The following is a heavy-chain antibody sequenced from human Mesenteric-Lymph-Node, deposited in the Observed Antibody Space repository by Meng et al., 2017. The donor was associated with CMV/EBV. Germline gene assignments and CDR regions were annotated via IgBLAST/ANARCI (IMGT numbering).Heavy chain of an antibody. CDR3: ATDLEADYYDSSRYYPFDY. CDR1: GLTSGLTFSNYA. V-gene: IGHV3-23*01. J-gene: IGHJ4*02. D-gene: IGHD3-22*01. Sequence: GESLKISCAASGLTSGLTFSNYAMTWVRQAPGKGLEWVSGISGSGGGTHYADSVKGRFAISRDNSKTTLYLQMNSLRAEDTAVYYCATDLEADYYDSSRYYPFDYWGQGTLVTVSS. CDR2: ISGSGGGT.